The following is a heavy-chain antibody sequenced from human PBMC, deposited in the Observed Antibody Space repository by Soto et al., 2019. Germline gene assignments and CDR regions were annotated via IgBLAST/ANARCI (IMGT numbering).Heavy chain of an antibody. CDR1: GFSLSTSGMC. V-gene: IGHV2-70*01. CDR2: IDWDADK. D-gene: IGHD3-10*01. J-gene: IGHJ4*02. Sequence: XGPTLVNPTQTLTLTCTFSGFSLSTSGMCVGWIRQPPGKALEWLALIDWDADKYYSASLKTRLTISKDTSKNQVVLTMTNMDPVDTATYYCARIRTGDGFGYYYFDYWGQGTLVTVSS. CDR3: ARIRTGDGFGYYYFDY.